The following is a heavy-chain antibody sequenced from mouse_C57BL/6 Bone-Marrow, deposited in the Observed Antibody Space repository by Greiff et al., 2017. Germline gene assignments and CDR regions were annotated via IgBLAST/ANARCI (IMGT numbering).Heavy chain of an antibody. CDR3: TRGSFYPYWYFDV. Sequence: VQLQQSGAELVRPGASVTLSCKASGYTFTDYEMHWVKQTPVHGLEWIGAIDPETGGTAYNQKFKGKAILTADKSAIAAYMELRSLTSEDSAVYYCTRGSFYPYWYFDVWGTGTTVTVSS. V-gene: IGHV1-15*01. J-gene: IGHJ1*03. CDR2: IDPETGGT. CDR1: GYTFTDYE. D-gene: IGHD2-1*01.